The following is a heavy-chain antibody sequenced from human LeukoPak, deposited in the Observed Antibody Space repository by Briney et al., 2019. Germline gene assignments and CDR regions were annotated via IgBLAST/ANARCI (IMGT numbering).Heavy chain of an antibody. V-gene: IGHV4-34*01. CDR2: INHSGST. CDR3: ARGKKMVTYYYYYMDV. J-gene: IGHJ6*03. D-gene: IGHD5-18*01. CDR1: GGSFSGYY. Sequence: PSETLSLTCAVYGGSFSGYYWSWIRQPPGKGLEWIGEINHSGSTNYNPSLKSRVTISVDTSKNQFSLKLSSVTAADTAVYYCARGKKMVTYYYYYMDVWGKGTTVTVSS.